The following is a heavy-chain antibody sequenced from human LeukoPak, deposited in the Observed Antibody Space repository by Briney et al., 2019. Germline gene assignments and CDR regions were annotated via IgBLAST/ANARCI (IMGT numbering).Heavy chain of an antibody. V-gene: IGHV4-30-4*01. D-gene: IGHD3-3*01. Sequence: SETLSLTRTVSGGSISSGDYYWSWIRQPPGKGLEWIGYIYYSGSTYYNPSLKSRVTISVDTSKNQFSLKLSSVTAADTAVYYCARGLTYYDFWSGRRYYYYYGMDVWGQGTTVTVSS. CDR2: IYYSGST. CDR3: ARGLTYYDFWSGRRYYYYYGMDV. J-gene: IGHJ6*02. CDR1: GGSISSGDYY.